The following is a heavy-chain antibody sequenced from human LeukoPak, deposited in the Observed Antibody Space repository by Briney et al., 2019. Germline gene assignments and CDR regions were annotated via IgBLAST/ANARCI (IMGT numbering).Heavy chain of an antibody. D-gene: IGHD2-21*01. CDR3: AKDLNTVVIQYFDS. CDR2: IRYDGKTE. J-gene: IGHJ4*02. V-gene: IGHV3-30*02. CDR1: GFPFSSYG. Sequence: GGSVPHSCTGSGFPFSSYGMPWVRQTPGRGLEWVAFIRYDGKTEYYADSVKGRFTIAREDSHSTVHLHMKDLRPDDAAVYFCAKDLNTVVIQYFDSWGQGTLGRVSS.